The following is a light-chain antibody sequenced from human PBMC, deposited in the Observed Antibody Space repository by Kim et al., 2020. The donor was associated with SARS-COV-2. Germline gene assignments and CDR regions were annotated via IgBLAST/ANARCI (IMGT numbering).Light chain of an antibody. Sequence: KTVTIPTTRSSASIDDNYVQSYPQRPGGVPTTVIHEDDQRPSGVSDRFSGSIDNSSNSASLTISGLRTEDEADYYCQSYNRDNVIFGGGTQLTVL. J-gene: IGLJ2*01. CDR1: SASIDDNY. V-gene: IGLV6-57*03. CDR3: QSYNRDNVI. CDR2: EDD.